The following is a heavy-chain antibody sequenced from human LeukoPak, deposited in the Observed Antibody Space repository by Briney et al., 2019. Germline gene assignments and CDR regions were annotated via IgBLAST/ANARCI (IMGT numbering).Heavy chain of an antibody. CDR2: ISGSGGST. J-gene: IGHJ6*03. CDR3: ARGVGDYGDYAGPYYYYMDV. V-gene: IGHV3-23*01. Sequence: GGSLRLSCAASGFTFSSYAMNWVRQAPGKGLEWVSAISGSGGSTHYADSVKGRFTISRDNSKNTLYLQMNSLRAEDTAVYYCARGVGDYGDYAGPYYYYMDVWGKGTTVTVSS. D-gene: IGHD4-17*01. CDR1: GFTFSSYA.